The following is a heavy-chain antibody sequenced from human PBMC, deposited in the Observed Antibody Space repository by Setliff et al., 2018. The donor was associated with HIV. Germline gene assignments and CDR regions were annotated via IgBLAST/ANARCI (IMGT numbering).Heavy chain of an antibody. J-gene: IGHJ4*01. CDR1: GYTFTGYN. Sequence: GASVKVSCKASGYTFTGYNMHWVRQAPGQGLEWMGWMNPNSGGTNYAQRFQGRLTMTRDTPIRTAYMELSRLRSDDTAVYFCARVRGRGAYYFDYWGRGTPVTVSS. CDR3: ARVRGRGAYYFDY. V-gene: IGHV1-2*02. CDR2: MNPNSGGT. D-gene: IGHD3-10*01.